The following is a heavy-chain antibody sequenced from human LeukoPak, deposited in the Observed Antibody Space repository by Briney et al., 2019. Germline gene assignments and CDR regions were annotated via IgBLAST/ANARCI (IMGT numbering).Heavy chain of an antibody. CDR2: IYSGGST. Sequence: GGSLRLSCAASGFTVSSDFMGWVRQPPGKGLEWVSVIYSGGSTYYADSVKGRFTISRDNAKNSLYLQMNSLRAEDTAVYYCARDPAGYFDLWGRGTLVTVSS. J-gene: IGHJ2*01. CDR3: ARDPAGYFDL. CDR1: GFTVSSDF. V-gene: IGHV3-53*01.